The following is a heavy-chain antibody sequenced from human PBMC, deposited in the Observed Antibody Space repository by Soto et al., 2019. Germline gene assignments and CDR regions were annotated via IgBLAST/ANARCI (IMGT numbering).Heavy chain of an antibody. D-gene: IGHD1-26*01. V-gene: IGHV3-30-3*01. CDR3: ARDRRPRLGSYSNYYYYHGLDV. CDR2: ISDDGSKK. J-gene: IGHJ6*02. Sequence: QVQLVESGGGVVQPGRSLRLSCAASGFTFSLYAMHWVRQAPGKGLEWVAVISDDGSKKFYADSVKGRFTISRDYSENTLYLQMNSLRGEDTAVYYCARDRRPRLGSYSNYYYYHGLDVWGQGTTVTVSS. CDR1: GFTFSLYA.